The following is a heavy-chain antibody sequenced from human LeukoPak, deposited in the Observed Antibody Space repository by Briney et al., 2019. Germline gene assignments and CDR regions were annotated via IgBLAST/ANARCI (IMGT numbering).Heavy chain of an antibody. V-gene: IGHV3-21*01. Sequence: PGGSLRLSCVGSGFTFSSYTMNWVRQAPGKGLEWVSSISPSGSSTWHADSVRGRSTISRDNASNSVHLQMDSLRAEDTAVYFCVRDFLGESAAGGYWGQGTLVTVSS. CDR1: GFTFSSYT. J-gene: IGHJ4*02. CDR2: ISPSGSST. D-gene: IGHD6-25*01. CDR3: VRDFLGESAAGGY.